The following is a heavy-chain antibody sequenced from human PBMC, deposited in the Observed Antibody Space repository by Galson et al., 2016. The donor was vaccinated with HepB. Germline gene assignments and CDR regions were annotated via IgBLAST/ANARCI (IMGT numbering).Heavy chain of an antibody. Sequence: SLRLSCAASGFTLINYAMHWVRQAPGKGRDYVSTISTNGGYTNYADSVKGRFTISRDNSKNTLYLQMSSLRPEDTAVYYCVKGGYYDRKGFDYWGQGTLVTVSS. CDR2: ISTNGGYT. CDR1: GFTLINYA. J-gene: IGHJ4*02. V-gene: IGHV3-64D*06. CDR3: VKGGYYDRKGFDY. D-gene: IGHD3-22*01.